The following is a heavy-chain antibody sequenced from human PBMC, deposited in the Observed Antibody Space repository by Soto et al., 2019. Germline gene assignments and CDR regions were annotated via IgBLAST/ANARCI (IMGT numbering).Heavy chain of an antibody. CDR2: INSDGSST. Sequence: GGSLRLSCAASGFTFSSYWMHWVRQAPGKGLVWVSRINSDGSSTSYADSVKGRFTISRDNAKNTLYLQMNSLRAEDTAVYYCARDIVVVPAAPHDAFDIWGQGTMVTVSS. CDR3: ARDIVVVPAAPHDAFDI. CDR1: GFTFSSYW. V-gene: IGHV3-74*01. J-gene: IGHJ3*02. D-gene: IGHD2-2*01.